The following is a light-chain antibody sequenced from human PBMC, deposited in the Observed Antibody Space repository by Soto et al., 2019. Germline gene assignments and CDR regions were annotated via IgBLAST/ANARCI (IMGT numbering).Light chain of an antibody. Sequence: DIQTTHSPPSLSASIGDRITITCRASRNINTYLNWYQQKPGNAPKLLIYAASSLQSGVPSRFSGNGSGTDFTLTISSLRPEDFVTYYCQQSYRTPWTFGPGTKVEIK. CDR2: AAS. CDR3: QQSYRTPWT. J-gene: IGKJ1*01. CDR1: RNINTY. V-gene: IGKV1-39*01.